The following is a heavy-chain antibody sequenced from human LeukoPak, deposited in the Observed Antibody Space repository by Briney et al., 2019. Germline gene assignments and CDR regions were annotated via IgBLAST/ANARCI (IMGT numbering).Heavy chain of an antibody. CDR2: IYYSGST. V-gene: IGHV4-39*01. CDR3: ARHVRASWESYYYMDL. D-gene: IGHD1-26*01. Sequence: SETLALPRAVSGGSISSSSHYWGWIRQPPGEGLEWIGRIYYSGSTYYNPSLKSRVTISVDTSKNQFTLTLSSVTAADTAVYYCARHVRASWESYYYMDLWGKG. J-gene: IGHJ6*03. CDR1: GGSISSSSHY.